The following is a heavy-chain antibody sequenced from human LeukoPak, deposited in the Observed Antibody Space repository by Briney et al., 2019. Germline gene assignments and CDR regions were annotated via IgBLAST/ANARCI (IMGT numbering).Heavy chain of an antibody. CDR1: GGSFSGYY. D-gene: IGHD3-9*01. CDR3: ASSYDILTSYGMDV. J-gene: IGHJ6*02. Sequence: PSETLSLTCAVYGGSFSGYYWSWIRQPPGKGLEWIGEINHSGSTNYNPSPKSRVTISVDTSKNQFSLKLSSVTAADTAVYYCASSYDILTSYGMDVWGQGTTVTVSS. V-gene: IGHV4-34*01. CDR2: INHSGST.